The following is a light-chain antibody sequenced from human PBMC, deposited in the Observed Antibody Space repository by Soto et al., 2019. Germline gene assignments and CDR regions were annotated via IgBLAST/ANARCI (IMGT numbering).Light chain of an antibody. J-gene: IGKJ2*01. CDR1: QSLVYSDGNTY. CDR2: KVS. V-gene: IGKV2D-30*01. Sequence: DVVMTQSPLSLPVTLGQPASISCRSSQSLVYSDGNTYLSGFKQRPGQSPRRLIYKVSNWDSGVPKKFSGSGSGYDVTRKISRVEAEDIRVYYCMQGTHWPYTFGQGTKLEI. CDR3: MQGTHWPYT.